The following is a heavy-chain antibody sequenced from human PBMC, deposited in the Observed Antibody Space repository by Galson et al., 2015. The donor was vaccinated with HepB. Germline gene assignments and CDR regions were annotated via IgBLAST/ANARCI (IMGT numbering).Heavy chain of an antibody. J-gene: IGHJ4*02. CDR1: GGTFSSYT. Sequence: SVKVSCKASGGTFSSYTISWVRQAPGQGLEWMGRIIPILGIANYAQKFQGRVTITADKSTSTAYMELSSLRSEDTAVYYCARRVFVDYYDSSGYYEDYWGQGTLVTVSS. V-gene: IGHV1-69*02. D-gene: IGHD3-22*01. CDR2: IIPILGIA. CDR3: ARRVFVDYYDSSGYYEDY.